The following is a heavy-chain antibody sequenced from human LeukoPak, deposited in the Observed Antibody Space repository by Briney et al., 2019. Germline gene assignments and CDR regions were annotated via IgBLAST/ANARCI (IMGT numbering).Heavy chain of an antibody. J-gene: IGHJ4*02. Sequence: PGGSLRLSCAASGCTFSSYWMSWVRRAPGKGLEWVANIKQDGSEKYYVDSVKGRFTISRDNAKNSLYLQMNSLRAEDTAVYYCAREEQWLVTHFDYWGQGTLVTVSS. CDR2: IKQDGSEK. CDR1: GCTFSSYW. CDR3: AREEQWLVTHFDY. D-gene: IGHD6-19*01. V-gene: IGHV3-7*01.